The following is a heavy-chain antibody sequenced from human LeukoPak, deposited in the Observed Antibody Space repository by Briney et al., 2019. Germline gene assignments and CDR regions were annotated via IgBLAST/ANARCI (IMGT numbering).Heavy chain of an antibody. CDR1: GFTFDDYA. V-gene: IGHV3-43D*03. CDR3: ARDSSYGYNYYYMDV. J-gene: IGHJ6*03. Sequence: GGSLRLSCAASGFTFDDYAMHWVRQAPGKGLEWVSLISWDGGSTYYADSVKGRFTISRDNSKNSLYLQMNSLRAEDTALYYCARDSSYGYNYYYMDVWGKGTTVTVSS. D-gene: IGHD5-18*01. CDR2: ISWDGGST.